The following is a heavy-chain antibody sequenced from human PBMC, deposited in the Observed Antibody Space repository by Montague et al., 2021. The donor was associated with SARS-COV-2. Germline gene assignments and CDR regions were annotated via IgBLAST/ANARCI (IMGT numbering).Heavy chain of an antibody. D-gene: IGHD3-3*01. CDR3: ARWGEYYDSPYYYYAMDV. CDR1: GGSISPYY. V-gene: IGHV4-59*12. Sequence: SETLSLTCTVSGGSISPYYWSWIRQSPGKGLECIGYTSYSGSTDYNPSLKSRVTISIDTSKNQFSLKLSSVTAADTAVYYCARWGEYYDSPYYYYAMDVWGQGTTATASS. J-gene: IGHJ6*02. CDR2: TSYSGST.